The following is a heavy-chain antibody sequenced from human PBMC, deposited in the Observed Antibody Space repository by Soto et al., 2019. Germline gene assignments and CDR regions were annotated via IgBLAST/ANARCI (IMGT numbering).Heavy chain of an antibody. CDR3: ARSGEHPFDW. J-gene: IGHJ4*02. CDR1: GYTFSTYG. V-gene: IGHV1-18*04. Sequence: SVAVSCPTSGYTFSTYGTICVRQAPGQGLEGMGWISGYDGDTTNVQRLQGRVSVTTDTSTNTVYMELSGLRYDDSALYYCARSGEHPFDWWGQGTLVTISS. D-gene: IGHD6-25*01. CDR2: ISGYDGDT.